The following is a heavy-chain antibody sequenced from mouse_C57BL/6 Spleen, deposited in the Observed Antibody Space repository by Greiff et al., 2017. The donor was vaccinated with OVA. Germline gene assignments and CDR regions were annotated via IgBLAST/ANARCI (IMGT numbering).Heavy chain of an antibody. J-gene: IGHJ3*01. CDR2: ISYDGSN. CDR3: AREGSNYVWFAY. CDR1: GYSITSGYY. V-gene: IGHV3-6*01. D-gene: IGHD2-5*01. Sequence: ESGPGLVKPSQSLSLTCSVTGYSITSGYYWNWIRQFPGNKLEWMGYISYDGSNNYNPSLKNRISITRDTSKNQFFLKLNSVTTEDTATYYCAREGSNYVWFAYWGQGTLVTVSA.